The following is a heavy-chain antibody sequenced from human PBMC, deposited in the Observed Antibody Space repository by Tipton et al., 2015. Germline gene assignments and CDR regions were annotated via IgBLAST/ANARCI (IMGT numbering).Heavy chain of an antibody. CDR3: ARDLEHGMDV. V-gene: IGHV4-59*01. CDR2: IQYSGST. CDR1: SDSISKYY. Sequence: TLSLTCSVSSDSISKYYWSWIRQPPGKELEWIGYIQYSGSTNYNPSLKSRVTISVDTSKTQFSLKMNSMTASDTAVYYCARDLEHGMDVWGHGTTVTVSS. J-gene: IGHJ6*02. D-gene: IGHD5-24*01.